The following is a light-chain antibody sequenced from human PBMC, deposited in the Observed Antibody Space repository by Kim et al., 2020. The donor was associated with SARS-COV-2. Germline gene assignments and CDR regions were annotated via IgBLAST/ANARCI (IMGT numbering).Light chain of an antibody. CDR2: DAS. Sequence: DIQMTQSPSSLSASVGDRVTITCQASHHITNYLNWYQQKPGKAPKLLIYDASNLETGVPSRFSGSGSATDFSITISNLQPEDIATYYCQQYDSLPRTLGRETELE. CDR3: QQYDSLPRT. V-gene: IGKV1-33*01. CDR1: HHITNY. J-gene: IGKJ2*02.